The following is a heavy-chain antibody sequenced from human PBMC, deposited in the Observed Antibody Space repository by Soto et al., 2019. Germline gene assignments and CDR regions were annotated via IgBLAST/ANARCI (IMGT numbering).Heavy chain of an antibody. J-gene: IGHJ6*03. D-gene: IGHD6-19*01. CDR1: GFTVSSNY. Sequence: GGSLRISCAASGFTVSSNYMGWVRQAPGKGLEWVSVIYSGGSTYYADSVKGRFTISRDNSKNTLYLQMNSLRAEDTAVYYCARDGWNYYMDVWGKGTTVTVSS. CDR3: ARDGWNYYMDV. V-gene: IGHV3-66*01. CDR2: IYSGGST.